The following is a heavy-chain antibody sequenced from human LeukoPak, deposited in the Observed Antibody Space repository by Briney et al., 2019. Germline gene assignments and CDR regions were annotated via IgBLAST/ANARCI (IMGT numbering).Heavy chain of an antibody. CDR2: ISSSSSYI. J-gene: IGHJ6*03. Sequence: GGSLRLSCAASGFTFSSYSMNWVRQAPGKGLEWVSSISSSSSYIYYADSVKGRFTISRDNAKNSLYLQMNSLRAEDTAVYYCAKAGSKYYYGSGSRPTAYYYYMDVWGKGTTVTISS. CDR1: GFTFSSYS. CDR3: AKAGSKYYYGSGSRPTAYYYYMDV. V-gene: IGHV3-21*04. D-gene: IGHD3-10*01.